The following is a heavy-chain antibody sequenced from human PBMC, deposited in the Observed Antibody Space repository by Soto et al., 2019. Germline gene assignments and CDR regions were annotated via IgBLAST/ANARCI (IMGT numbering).Heavy chain of an antibody. Sequence: PGWSLRLSCAASGFTFSNAWMSCVRQAPGSWLEWVGRIKSKTDGGTTDYAAPVKGRFTISRDDSQNTLYLQMNSLKTEDTAVYYCTTVLPNYSGYWGQGTLVTVSS. CDR2: IKSKTDGGTT. CDR3: TTVLPNYSGY. D-gene: IGHD2-21*02. J-gene: IGHJ4*02. V-gene: IGHV3-15*01. CDR1: GFTFSNAW.